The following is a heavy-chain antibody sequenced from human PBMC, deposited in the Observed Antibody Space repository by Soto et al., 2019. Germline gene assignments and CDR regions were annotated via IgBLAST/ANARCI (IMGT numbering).Heavy chain of an antibody. V-gene: IGHV3-23*01. D-gene: IGHD2-21*02. Sequence: EVQLLQSGGGLVQPGGSLTLSCGGSGFPFAPSTMSWVRQAPGKGLEWVSTISVSVGSPYSADSVQGRFTVSSDISDNPLFLRMTSLTADDTAVYFCAKRDVPHSTSNAYFYDHWGRGVLVTVSS. J-gene: IGHJ4*02. CDR2: ISVSVGSP. CDR1: GFPFAPST. CDR3: AKRDVPHSTSNAYFYDH.